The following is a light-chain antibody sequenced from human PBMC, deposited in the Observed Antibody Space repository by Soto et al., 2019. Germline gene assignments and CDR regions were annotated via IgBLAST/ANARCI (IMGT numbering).Light chain of an antibody. CDR1: QSVSSSY. Sequence: EIVLTQSPGTLSLSRGEKATLSCRASQSVSSSYLAWYQQKPGQAPTLLIYGASSRATGIPDRFSGSGSGTDFTLTISRLEPEDFAVYYCQQYGSSPRTFGQGTKVDIK. V-gene: IGKV3-20*01. CDR2: GAS. CDR3: QQYGSSPRT. J-gene: IGKJ1*01.